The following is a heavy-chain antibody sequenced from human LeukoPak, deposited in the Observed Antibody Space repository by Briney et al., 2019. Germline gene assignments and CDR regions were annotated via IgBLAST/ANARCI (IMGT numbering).Heavy chain of an antibody. CDR3: ARGGARDHYYDSSGYYPKPTDY. Sequence: GGSLRLSCAASGFTFSSYEMNWVRQAPGKGLEWVSYISSSGSTIYYADSVKGRFTISRDNAKNSLYLQMNSLRAEDTAVYYCARGGARDHYYDSSGYYPKPTDYWGQGTLVTVSS. V-gene: IGHV3-48*03. CDR2: ISSSGSTI. D-gene: IGHD3-22*01. J-gene: IGHJ4*02. CDR1: GFTFSSYE.